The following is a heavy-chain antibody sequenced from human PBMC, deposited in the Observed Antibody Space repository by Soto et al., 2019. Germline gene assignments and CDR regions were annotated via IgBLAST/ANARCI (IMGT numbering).Heavy chain of an antibody. CDR3: VRDSGAKLSSS. Sequence: SVKVSCKASGGTFSSYRINRVRQAPGQGIEWVGGIVPIYRTADYAQKFQGRVTITADESARTSYMELRSLKSQDTAVYYCVRDSGAKLSSSWGQGTLVTVSS. CDR1: GGTFSSYR. V-gene: IGHV1-69*13. J-gene: IGHJ4*02. CDR2: IVPIYRTA. D-gene: IGHD6-13*01.